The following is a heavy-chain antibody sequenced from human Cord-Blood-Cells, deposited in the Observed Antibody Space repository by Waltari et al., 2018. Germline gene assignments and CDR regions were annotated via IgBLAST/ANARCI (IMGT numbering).Heavy chain of an antibody. J-gene: IGHJ4*02. CDR3: ARDRGFLEWLYYFDY. Sequence: QVQLVQSGAEVKKPGSSVKVSCKASGGTFSSYAISWVRQAPGQGLEWMGGFMPMFGRANYAHKFQGRVTITADESTSTAYMELSSLRSEDTAVYYCARDRGFLEWLYYFDYWGQGTLVTVSS. CDR2: FMPMFGRA. CDR1: GGTFSSYA. V-gene: IGHV1-69*01. D-gene: IGHD3-3*01.